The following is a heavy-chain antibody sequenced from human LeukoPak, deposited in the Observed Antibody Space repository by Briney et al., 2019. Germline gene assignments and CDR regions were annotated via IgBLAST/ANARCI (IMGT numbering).Heavy chain of an antibody. D-gene: IGHD3-22*01. CDR1: GFTFDDYA. CDR3: ARDSQTYYYDSSGQDY. CDR2: IWYDGSNK. V-gene: IGHV3-33*08. Sequence: GGSLRLSCAASGFTFDDYAMHWVRQAPGKGLEWVAVIWYDGSNKYYADSVKGRFTISRDNSKNTLYLQMNSLRAEDTAVYYCARDSQTYYYDSSGQDYWGQGTLVTVSS. J-gene: IGHJ4*02.